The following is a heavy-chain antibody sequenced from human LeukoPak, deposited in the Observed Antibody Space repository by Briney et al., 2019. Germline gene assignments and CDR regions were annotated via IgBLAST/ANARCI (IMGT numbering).Heavy chain of an antibody. Sequence: GASVKVSCKASGGTFSSYAISWVRQAPGQGLEWMGRIIPIFGIANYAQKFQGRVTITADKSTSTAYMELSSLRSEDTAVYYCARGKYSSGWTDVGYWGQGTLVTVSS. CDR2: IIPIFGIA. CDR1: GGTFSSYA. V-gene: IGHV1-69*04. J-gene: IGHJ4*02. CDR3: ARGKYSSGWTDVGY. D-gene: IGHD6-19*01.